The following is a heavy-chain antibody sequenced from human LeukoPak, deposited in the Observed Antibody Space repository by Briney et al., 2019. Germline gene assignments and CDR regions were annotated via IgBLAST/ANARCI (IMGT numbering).Heavy chain of an antibody. CDR3: ARGALDSSDFYYFDF. J-gene: IGHJ4*02. CDR1: GGSISSYS. D-gene: IGHD3-22*01. CDR2: IYTDGST. V-gene: IGHV4-4*07. Sequence: SETLSLTCTVSGGSISSYSWTWIRQPAGKGLEYIGHIYTDGSTNYKPSLRSRLTMSVDTSKNQFSLKLSSVTAADTAVYYCARGALDSSDFYYFDFWGQGTLVTVSS.